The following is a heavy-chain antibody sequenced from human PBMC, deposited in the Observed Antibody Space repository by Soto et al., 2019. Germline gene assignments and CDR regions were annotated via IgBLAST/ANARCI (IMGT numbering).Heavy chain of an antibody. D-gene: IGHD6-6*01. V-gene: IGHV3-23*01. CDR2: LSGSDFT. CDR1: GFTFRSYV. J-gene: IGHJ4*02. Sequence: GGSLRLSCAASGFTFRSYVMSWVRQAPGKGLEWVSALSGSDFTYYADSVKGRFTISRDNSKSTLYLQMNSLRDDDTAVYYCAKGSASGRPYYFDDWGQGTLVTVSS. CDR3: AKGSASGRPYYFDD.